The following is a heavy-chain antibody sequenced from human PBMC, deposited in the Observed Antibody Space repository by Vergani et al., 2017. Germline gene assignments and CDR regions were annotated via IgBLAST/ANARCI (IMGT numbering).Heavy chain of an antibody. CDR3: ARMGDSGYDSSGYYYDY. D-gene: IGHD3-22*01. J-gene: IGHJ4*02. V-gene: IGHV1-69*04. CDR1: GGTFSSYA. CDR2: IIPILGIA. Sequence: QVQLVQSGAEVKKPGASVKVSCKASGGTFSSYAISGVRQAPGQGLEWMGRIIPILGIANYAQKFQGRVTITADESTSTAYMELSSLRSEDTVVYYCARMGDSGYDSSGYYYDYWGQGTLVTVSS.